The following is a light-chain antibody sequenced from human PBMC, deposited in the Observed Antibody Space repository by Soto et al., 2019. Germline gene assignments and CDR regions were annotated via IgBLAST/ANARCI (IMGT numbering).Light chain of an antibody. CDR2: DAS. V-gene: IGKV1-33*01. CDR1: QDISNY. Sequence: DIQMTQSPSSLSASVGDRVTITCHASQDISNYLNWYQQKPGKAPKLLIYDASNLETGVPSRFSGSGSGTDFTLTISSLQPEDIETYYCQQYDNLPLTFGGGTKVDIK. CDR3: QQYDNLPLT. J-gene: IGKJ4*01.